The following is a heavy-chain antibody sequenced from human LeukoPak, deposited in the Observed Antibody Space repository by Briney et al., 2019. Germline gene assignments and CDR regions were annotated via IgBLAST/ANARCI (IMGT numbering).Heavy chain of an antibody. CDR3: VRGVIIAKIDY. Sequence: GRPLRLSCAASGFTVSSNYMSWVRQAPGKGLEWVSVIYSGGSTYYADSVKGRFTISRDNSKNTLYLQMNSLRAEDTAVYYCVRGVIIAKIDYWGQGTLVTVSS. CDR2: IYSGGST. V-gene: IGHV3-53*01. CDR1: GFTVSSNY. D-gene: IGHD3-10*01. J-gene: IGHJ4*02.